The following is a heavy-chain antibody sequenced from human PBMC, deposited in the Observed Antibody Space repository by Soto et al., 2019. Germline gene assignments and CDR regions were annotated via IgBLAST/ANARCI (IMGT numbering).Heavy chain of an antibody. CDR3: ARMRGYYGSGSYYKDYYYYGMDV. Sequence: QVQLQQWGAGLLKPSETLSLTCAVYGASFSGYYWSWIRQPPGKGLEWIGEINHSGSTNYNPSLKSRVTISVDTSKNQFSLKLSSVTAADTAVYYCARMRGYYGSGSYYKDYYYYGMDVWGQGTTVTVSS. CDR1: GASFSGYY. J-gene: IGHJ6*02. V-gene: IGHV4-34*01. D-gene: IGHD3-10*01. CDR2: INHSGST.